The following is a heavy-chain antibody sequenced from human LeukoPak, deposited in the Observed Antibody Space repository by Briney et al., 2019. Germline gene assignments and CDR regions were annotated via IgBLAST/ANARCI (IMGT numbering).Heavy chain of an antibody. CDR2: IGTAGDP. J-gene: IGHJ3*02. D-gene: IGHD2-21*01. CDR3: ARGNGGGEPYDAFDI. V-gene: IGHV3-13*05. Sequence: PGGSLRLSCAASGFTFRAYDMHWVRQVTGKGLEWVSGIGTAGDPYYPGSVKGRFTVSRENAKNSLYLQMNSLRAGDTAVYYCARGNGGGEPYDAFDIWGQGTMVTVSS. CDR1: GFTFRAYD.